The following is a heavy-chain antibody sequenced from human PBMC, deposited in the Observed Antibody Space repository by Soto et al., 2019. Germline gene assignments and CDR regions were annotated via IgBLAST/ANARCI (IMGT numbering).Heavy chain of an antibody. V-gene: IGHV4-61*06. Sequence: SVNFCGRWIRQHPGKGLEWIGYIYYSGSTTYNPSLKSRVTVSVDTSKSQFSLNLRSVSAADTAVYFCARLGGDYPAFDYLGNGTLVTVSS. CDR1: SVNFC. J-gene: IGHJ4*01. D-gene: IGHD2-21*01. CDR3: ARLGGDYPAFDY. CDR2: IYYSGST.